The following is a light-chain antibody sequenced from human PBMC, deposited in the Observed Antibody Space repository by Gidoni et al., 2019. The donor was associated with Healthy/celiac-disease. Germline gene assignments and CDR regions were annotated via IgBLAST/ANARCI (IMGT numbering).Light chain of an antibody. V-gene: IGKV3-20*01. CDR2: GAS. Sequence: DIVLTQSPGTLSLSPGERATLSCRASQSVSSSYLAWYQQKPGQAPRPLIYGASSRATGIPDRFSGSGSGTDFTLTISRLEPEDFAVYYCQQYGSSFTFGPGTKVDIK. CDR1: QSVSSSY. J-gene: IGKJ3*01. CDR3: QQYGSSFT.